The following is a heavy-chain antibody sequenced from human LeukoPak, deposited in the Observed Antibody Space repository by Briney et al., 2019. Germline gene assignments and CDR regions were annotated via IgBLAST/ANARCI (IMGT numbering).Heavy chain of an antibody. Sequence: GGSLRLSCAASGFTFSSYAMSWVRQAPGKGLEWVSAISGSGGSTYYADSVKGRFTISRDNTKNTLYLQMNSLRAEDTAVYYCAKDLSTRGSSYYFDYWGQGTLVTVSS. J-gene: IGHJ4*02. V-gene: IGHV3-23*01. D-gene: IGHD6-6*01. CDR3: AKDLSTRGSSYYFDY. CDR2: ISGSGGST. CDR1: GFTFSSYA.